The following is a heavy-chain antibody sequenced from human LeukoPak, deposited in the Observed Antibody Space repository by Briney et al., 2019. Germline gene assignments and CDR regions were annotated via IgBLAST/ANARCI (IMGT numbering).Heavy chain of an antibody. D-gene: IGHD5-12*01. CDR1: GGSISSYY. J-gene: IGHJ4*02. Sequence: PLETLSLTCTVSGGSISSYYRSWIRQPPGKGLEWIGYISYSGTTNYNPSLKSRVTISVDTSKKQFSLKLTSATAADTAVYYCARGDDYKSTLFDYWGQGTLVTVSS. V-gene: IGHV4-59*01. CDR2: ISYSGTT. CDR3: ARGDDYKSTLFDY.